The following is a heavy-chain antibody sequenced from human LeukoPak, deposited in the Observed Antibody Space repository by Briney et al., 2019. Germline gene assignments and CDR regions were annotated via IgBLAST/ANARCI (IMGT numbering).Heavy chain of an antibody. V-gene: IGHV5-51*01. Sequence: GESLKISCKGSGYGFTSYWIGWVRQMPGKGLEWMGIIYPGDSDTKYSPSFQGQVTISADKSISTAYLQWSSLKASDTAIYYCARAYSSDWYVDYWGQGTLVTVSS. J-gene: IGHJ4*02. CDR3: ARAYSSDWYVDY. CDR2: IYPGDSDT. CDR1: GYGFTSYW. D-gene: IGHD6-19*01.